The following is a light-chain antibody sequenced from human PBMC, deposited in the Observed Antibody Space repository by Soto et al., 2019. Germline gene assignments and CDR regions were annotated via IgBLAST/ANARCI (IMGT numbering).Light chain of an antibody. CDR2: GAS. CDR1: RSISRC. J-gene: IGKJ1*01. CDR3: QSYWSYPEA. Sequence: LRMLHFSSGQSASVADRVTLTVRASRSISRCLARHQQEPGKAPKILIYGASTLQSGVTSRCSGSGSGTELTITIRRLQHVDVATYQCQSYWSYPEAFGQGTKVDIK. V-gene: IGKV1-5*01.